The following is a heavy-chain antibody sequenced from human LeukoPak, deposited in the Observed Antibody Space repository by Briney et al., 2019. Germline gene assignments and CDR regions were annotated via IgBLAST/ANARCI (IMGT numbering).Heavy chain of an antibody. CDR3: ASMRSFSGSYSIDY. CDR1: GGSISGGSYY. Sequence: SETLSLTCTVSGGSISGGSYYWSWIRQPAGKGLEWIGRIYTSGSTNYNPSLKSRVTISVDTSKNQFSLKLSSVTAADTAVYYCASMRSFSGSYSIDYWGQGTLVTVSS. V-gene: IGHV4-61*02. D-gene: IGHD1-26*01. CDR2: IYTSGST. J-gene: IGHJ4*02.